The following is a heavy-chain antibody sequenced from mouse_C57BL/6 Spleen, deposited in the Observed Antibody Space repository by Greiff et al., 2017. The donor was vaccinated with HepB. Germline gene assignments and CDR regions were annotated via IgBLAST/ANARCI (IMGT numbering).Heavy chain of an antibody. CDR2: ISYDGSN. J-gene: IGHJ2*01. D-gene: IGHD2-1*01. V-gene: IGHV3-6*01. CDR3: AREDGNYEGSDY. CDR1: GYSITSGYY. Sequence: EVQRVESGPGLVKPSQSLSLTCSVTGYSITSGYYWNWIRQFPGNKLEWMGYISYDGSNNYNPSLKNRISITRDTSKNQFFLKLNSVTTEDTATDYCAREDGNYEGSDYWGQGTTLTVSS.